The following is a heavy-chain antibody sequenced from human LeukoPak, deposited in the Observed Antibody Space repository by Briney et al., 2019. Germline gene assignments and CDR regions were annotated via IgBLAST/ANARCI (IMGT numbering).Heavy chain of an antibody. J-gene: IGHJ6*03. D-gene: IGHD2-2*02. CDR1: GGSISSYY. V-gene: IGHV4-59*01. CDR2: IYYSGST. Sequence: SETLSLTCTVSGGSISSYYWSWIRQPPGKGLEWIGYIYYSGSTNYNHSLKSRVTISIDTSKNQFSLQLSSVTAADTAMYYCARGYCSSTSCYTPSWDYYYYMDVCGKGTTVSVSS. CDR3: ARGYCSSTSCYTPSWDYYYYMDV.